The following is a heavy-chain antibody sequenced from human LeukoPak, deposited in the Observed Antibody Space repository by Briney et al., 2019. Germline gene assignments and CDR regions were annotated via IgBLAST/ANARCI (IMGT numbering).Heavy chain of an antibody. CDR1: GFTFSSYA. J-gene: IGHJ4*02. CDR2: ISGSGGST. Sequence: GGSLRLSCVASGFTFSSYAMSWVRQAPGKGLEWVAGISGSGGSTYYADSVKGRFTISRDNSKNTLFLQMNSLRAEDTAVYYCAKETYSSGWYPYFDYWGQGTLVTVSS. CDR3: AKETYSSGWYPYFDY. D-gene: IGHD6-19*01. V-gene: IGHV3-23*01.